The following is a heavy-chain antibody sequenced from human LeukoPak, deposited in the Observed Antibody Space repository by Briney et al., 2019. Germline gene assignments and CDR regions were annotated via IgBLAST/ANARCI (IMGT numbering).Heavy chain of an antibody. V-gene: IGHV3-30-3*01. J-gene: IGHJ4*02. Sequence: GRSLRLSCAASGFTFSGYAMHWVRQAPGRGLEWVARIWYDGTDKYYADSVKGRCTISRDSARTTLYLQMNSLRVEDTAMDYFARDPAGNRGNFDYWGQGTLVTVSS. D-gene: IGHD6-13*01. CDR3: ARDPAGNRGNFDY. CDR2: IWYDGTDK. CDR1: GFTFSGYA.